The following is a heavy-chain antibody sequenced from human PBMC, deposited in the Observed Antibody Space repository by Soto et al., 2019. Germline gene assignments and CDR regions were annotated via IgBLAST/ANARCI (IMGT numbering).Heavy chain of an antibody. J-gene: IGHJ6*02. CDR2: IDPSDSYT. CDR1: GYSFTSYW. V-gene: IGHV5-10-1*01. D-gene: IGHD3-9*01. CDR3: ARHTLKELRANTPTGYYYGMDV. Sequence: PGESLKISCKGSGYSFTSYWISWVRQMPGKGLEWMGRIDPSDSYTNYSPSFQGHVTISADKSISTAYLQWSSLKASDTAMYYCARHTLKELRANTPTGYYYGMDVWGQGTTDTVSS.